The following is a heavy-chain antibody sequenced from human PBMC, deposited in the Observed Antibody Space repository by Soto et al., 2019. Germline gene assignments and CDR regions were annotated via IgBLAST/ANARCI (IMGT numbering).Heavy chain of an antibody. CDR2: IWYDGSNK. CDR1: GFTFSSYG. Sequence: GGSLRLSCAASGFTFSSYGMHWVRQAPGKGLEWVAVIWYDGSNKYYADSVKDRFTISRDNSKNTLYLQMNSLRAEGTAVYYCARVEKYNYDLWSGFYYGMDVWGQGTTVTVSS. V-gene: IGHV3-33*01. D-gene: IGHD3-3*01. CDR3: ARVEKYNYDLWSGFYYGMDV. J-gene: IGHJ6*02.